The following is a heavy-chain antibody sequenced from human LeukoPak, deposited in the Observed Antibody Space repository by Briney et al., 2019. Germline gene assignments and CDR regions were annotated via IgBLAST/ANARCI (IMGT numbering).Heavy chain of an antibody. D-gene: IGHD5-12*01. Sequence: GGSLRLSCAASGFTFSSYGMHWVRQAPGKGLEWVAVIWYDGSNKYYADSVKGRFTISRDNSKNTLYLQMNSLRAEDTAVYYCARVAGERWLREDAFDIWGQGTMVTVSS. J-gene: IGHJ3*02. CDR3: ARVAGERWLREDAFDI. V-gene: IGHV3-33*01. CDR1: GFTFSSYG. CDR2: IWYDGSNK.